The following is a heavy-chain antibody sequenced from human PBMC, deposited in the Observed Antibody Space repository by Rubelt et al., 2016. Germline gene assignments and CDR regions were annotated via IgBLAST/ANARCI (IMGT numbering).Heavy chain of an antibody. J-gene: IGHJ4*02. CDR2: INPSGGST. V-gene: IGHV1-46*04. D-gene: IGHD4-11*01. CDR1: GYTFTSYY. CDR3: ARVGSVTTSFDD. Sequence: QVQLVQSGAEVKKPGASVKVSCKASGYTFTSYYMHWVRQAPGQGPEWMGIINPSGGSTNYAQKLQCRGTSTRASSTWTVYLELSSLESEETAVYYCARVGSVTTSFDDWGQGTLVTVSS.